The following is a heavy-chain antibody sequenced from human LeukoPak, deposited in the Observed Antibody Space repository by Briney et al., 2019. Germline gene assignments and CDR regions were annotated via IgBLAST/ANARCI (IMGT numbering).Heavy chain of an antibody. J-gene: IGHJ4*02. D-gene: IGHD6-13*01. CDR2: INHSGSA. CDR3: ARGRDDEQQLVRDGPVLNY. CDR1: GGSFSGYY. V-gene: IGHV4-34*01. Sequence: SETLSLTCAVYGGSFSGYYWSWIRQPPGKGLEWIGEINHSGSANYNPSLKGRVTISVDTSKNQFSLKLSSVTAADTAVYYCARGRDDEQQLVRDGPVLNYWGQGTLVTVSS.